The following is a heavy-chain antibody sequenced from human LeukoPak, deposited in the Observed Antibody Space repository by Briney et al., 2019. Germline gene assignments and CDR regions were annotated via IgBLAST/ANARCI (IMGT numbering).Heavy chain of an antibody. J-gene: IGHJ4*02. V-gene: IGHV4-38-2*02. Sequence: PSETLSLTCTVSGYSISSGYYWGWIRQPPGKGLEWIGEINHGGSTNYNPSPKSRVTISLDTSKNQFSLKLSSVTAADTAVYYCARGRAPENWGQGTLVTVSS. CDR1: GYSISSGYY. CDR3: ARGRAPEN. CDR2: INHGGST.